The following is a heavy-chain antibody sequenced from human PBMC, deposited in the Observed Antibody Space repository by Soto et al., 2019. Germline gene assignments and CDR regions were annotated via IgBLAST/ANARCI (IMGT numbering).Heavy chain of an antibody. CDR2: IYHSGNT. D-gene: IGHD3-10*01. J-gene: IGHJ4*02. V-gene: IGHV4-4*02. Sequence: QVQLQESGPGLVKPSGTLSLTCAVSGGSISSSNWWSWVRQPPGKGLEWIGEIYHSGNTNYNPSLTGRVTMAVDTSRNQFSLRLSSVTAADTAVYYCARRWGEGRVDYWGQGTLVTVSS. CDR1: GGSISSSNW. CDR3: ARRWGEGRVDY.